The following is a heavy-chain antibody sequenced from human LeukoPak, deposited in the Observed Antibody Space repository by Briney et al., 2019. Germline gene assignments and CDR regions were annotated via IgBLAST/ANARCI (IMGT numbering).Heavy chain of an antibody. CDR1: GSTLTEFS. Sequence: ASVKVSCKLSGSTLTEFSIHWVRQAHGKGLEWLGGLDPEDGETILSQKFQDRVALIADTSTSTAYMDMSRLRSEDTAVYFCVRGRTGSIATAGRYWGRGTLVTVSS. CDR3: VRGRTGSIATAGRY. J-gene: IGHJ4*02. V-gene: IGHV1-24*01. CDR2: LDPEDGET. D-gene: IGHD6-6*01.